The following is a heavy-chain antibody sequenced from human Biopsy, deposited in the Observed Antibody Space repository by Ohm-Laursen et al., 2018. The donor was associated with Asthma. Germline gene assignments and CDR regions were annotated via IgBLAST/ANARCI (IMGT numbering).Heavy chain of an antibody. CDR2: LIPVLGTP. V-gene: IGHV1-69*13. Sequence: ASVKVSCKASGDSFSNYAISWVRQAPGQGLEWMGGLIPVLGTPDHAQMFEGRVTITADESTSTAYMELSSLSSEDTSVYYCARGYSGSDRIVYYYSGLEVWGQGTTVTVSS. D-gene: IGHD5-12*01. CDR3: ARGYSGSDRIVYYYSGLEV. CDR1: GDSFSNYA. J-gene: IGHJ6*02.